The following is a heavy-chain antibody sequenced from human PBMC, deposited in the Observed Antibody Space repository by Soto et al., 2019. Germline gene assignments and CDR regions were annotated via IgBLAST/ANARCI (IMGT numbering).Heavy chain of an antibody. Sequence: QVQLVQSGAEVKKPGASVKVSCKASGYTFTSYVINWVRQATGQGLEWMGWMNPNSGNTGYAQKFQGRVTMTRNTSIITAYMELGSLRSEDTAVYYCARDNCSSTSCPGYYYYYGMDVLGQVTTVTVSS. J-gene: IGHJ6*02. CDR3: ARDNCSSTSCPGYYYYYGMDV. CDR2: MNPNSGNT. V-gene: IGHV1-8*01. D-gene: IGHD2-2*01. CDR1: GYTFTSYV.